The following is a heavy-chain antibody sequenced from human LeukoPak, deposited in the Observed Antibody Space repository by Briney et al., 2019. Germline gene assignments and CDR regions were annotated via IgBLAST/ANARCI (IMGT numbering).Heavy chain of an antibody. CDR2: IYYSGST. D-gene: IGHD3-3*01. Sequence: SETLSLTCTVSGGSISSGDYYWSWIRQPLGKGLEWIGYIYYSGSTYYNPSLKSRVTISVDTSKNQFSLKLSSVTAADTAVYYCASAYYDFWSGYHYGMDVWGQGTTVTVSS. CDR1: GGSISSGDYY. J-gene: IGHJ6*02. CDR3: ASAYYDFWSGYHYGMDV. V-gene: IGHV4-30-4*01.